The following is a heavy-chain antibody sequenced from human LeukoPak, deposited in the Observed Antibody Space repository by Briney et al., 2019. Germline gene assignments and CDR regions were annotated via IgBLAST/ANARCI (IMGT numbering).Heavy chain of an antibody. D-gene: IGHD1-26*01. CDR1: GGSFSGYY. CDR3: ARVLYSGSPYFDY. Sequence: KPSETLSLTRAVYGGSFSGYYWSWIRQPPGKGLEWIGEINHSGSTNYNPSLKSRVTISVDTSKNQFSLRLSSVTAADTAVYYCARVLYSGSPYFDYWGQGTLVTVSS. J-gene: IGHJ4*02. CDR2: INHSGST. V-gene: IGHV4-34*01.